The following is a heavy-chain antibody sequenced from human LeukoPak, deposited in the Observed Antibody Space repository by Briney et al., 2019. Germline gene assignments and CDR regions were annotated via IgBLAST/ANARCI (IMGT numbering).Heavy chain of an antibody. CDR3: AKVLYGYSAVGLLPDY. CDR1: GFTFSSYG. CDR2: ISYDGSNK. Sequence: AGGSLRLSCEASGFTFSSYGMHWVRQAPGKGLEWVAVISYDGSNKYYADSVKGRFTISRDNSKNMLYLQMNSLRDEDTAVYYCAKVLYGYSAVGLLPDYWGQGTLVTVSS. J-gene: IGHJ4*02. V-gene: IGHV3-30*18. D-gene: IGHD3-22*01.